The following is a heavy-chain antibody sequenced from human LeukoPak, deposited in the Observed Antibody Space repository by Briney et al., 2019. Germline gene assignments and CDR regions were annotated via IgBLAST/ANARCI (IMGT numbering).Heavy chain of an antibody. Sequence: AGRSLRLSCAASGFTFSSYAMHWVRQAPGKGLEWVAVISYDGSNKYYADSVKGRFTISRDNSKNTLYLQMNSLRAEDTAVYYCAKVSGITGIIRTYYYYGMDVWGQGTTVTVSS. CDR3: AKVSGITGIIRTYYYYGMDV. D-gene: IGHD1-20*01. J-gene: IGHJ6*02. CDR1: GFTFSSYA. CDR2: ISYDGSNK. V-gene: IGHV3-30*04.